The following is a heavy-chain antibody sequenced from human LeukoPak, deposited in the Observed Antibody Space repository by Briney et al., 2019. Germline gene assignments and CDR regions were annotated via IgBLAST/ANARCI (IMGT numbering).Heavy chain of an antibody. D-gene: IGHD6-13*01. V-gene: IGHV4-61*01. CDR3: ARDLRGSSWYAIDY. CDR2: IYYSGST. Sequence: PSETLSLTCTVSGGSVSSGSYYWSWIRQPPGKGLEWIGYIYYSGSTNYNPSLKSRVTISVDTSKNQFSLKLSSVTAADTAVYYCARDLRGSSWYAIDYWGQGTLVTVSS. CDR1: GGSVSSGSYY. J-gene: IGHJ4*02.